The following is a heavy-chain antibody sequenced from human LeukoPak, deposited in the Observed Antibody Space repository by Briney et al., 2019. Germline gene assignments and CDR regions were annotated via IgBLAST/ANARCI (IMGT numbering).Heavy chain of an antibody. J-gene: IGHJ3*02. CDR2: IRYDGSNK. V-gene: IGHV3-30*02. Sequence: GGSLRPSCAASGFTFSSYGMHWVRQAPGKGLEWVAFIRYDGSNKYYADSVKGRFTISRDNSKNTLYLQMNSLRAEDTAVYYCARAPGYSFGWRAFDIWGQGTMVTVSS. CDR1: GFTFSSYG. D-gene: IGHD5-18*01. CDR3: ARAPGYSFGWRAFDI.